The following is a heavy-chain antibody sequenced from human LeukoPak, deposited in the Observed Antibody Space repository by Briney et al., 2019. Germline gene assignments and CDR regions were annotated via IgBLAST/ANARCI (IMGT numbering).Heavy chain of an antibody. D-gene: IGHD2-15*01. CDR2: IIPIFGTA. CDR1: GGTFSSYA. J-gene: IGHJ6*02. Sequence: SVKVSCKASGGTFSSYAISWVRQAPGQGLEWMGGIIPIFGTANYAQKFQGRVTITADESTSTAYMELGSLRSEDTAVYYCARDGYCSGGSCYSNYYGMDVWGQGTTVTVSS. CDR3: ARDGYCSGGSCYSNYYGMDV. V-gene: IGHV1-69*13.